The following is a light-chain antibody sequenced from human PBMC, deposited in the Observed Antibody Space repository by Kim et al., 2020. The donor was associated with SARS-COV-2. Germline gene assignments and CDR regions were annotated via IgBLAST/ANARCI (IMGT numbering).Light chain of an antibody. CDR2: EDN. J-gene: IGLJ3*02. CDR3: QSYDSSPWV. CDR1: SGSIASNY. V-gene: IGLV6-57*01. Sequence: NFMLTQPHSVSESPGKTVTISCTRSSGSIASNYVQWYQQRPGCSPTTVIYEDNQRPSGVPDRFSGSIDSSSNSASLTISGLKTEDEADYYCQSYDSSPWVFGGGTQLTVL.